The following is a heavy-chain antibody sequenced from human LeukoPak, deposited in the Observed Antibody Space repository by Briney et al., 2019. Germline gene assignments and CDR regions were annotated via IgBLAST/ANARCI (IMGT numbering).Heavy chain of an antibody. D-gene: IGHD3-22*01. Sequence: GGSLRLSCAASGFTFSSYGMHWVRQAPGKGLEWVAVIWYDGSNKYYADSVKGRFTISRDNSKNTLYLQMNSLRAEDTAVYYCARDGIDYYDSSGYYPDYWGQGTLVTVSS. CDR1: GFTFSSYG. V-gene: IGHV3-33*01. CDR2: IWYDGSNK. J-gene: IGHJ4*02. CDR3: ARDGIDYYDSSGYYPDY.